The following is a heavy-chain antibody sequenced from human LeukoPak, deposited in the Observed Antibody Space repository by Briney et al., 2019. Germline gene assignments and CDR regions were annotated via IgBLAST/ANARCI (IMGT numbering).Heavy chain of an antibody. D-gene: IGHD6-6*01. J-gene: IGHJ4*02. Sequence: PGGSLRLSCAASRLIFSSHAMSWVRQTPGKGLEWVANIRQDGITKYYVDSVKGRFTVSRDNGIYSLFLQMNSLRAEDTAVYYCARGDGSLSGLYFVSWGRWTLVTVSS. CDR1: RLIFSSHA. V-gene: IGHV3-7*02. CDR3: ARGDGSLSGLYFVS. CDR2: IRQDGITK.